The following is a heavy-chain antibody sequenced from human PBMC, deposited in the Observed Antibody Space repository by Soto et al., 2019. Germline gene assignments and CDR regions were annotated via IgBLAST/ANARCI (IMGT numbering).Heavy chain of an antibody. CDR2: IKSKTDGGTT. Sequence: GGSLRLSCAASGFTFSNAWMSWVRQAPGKGLEWVGRIKSKTDGGTTDYAAPVKGRFTISRDDSKNTLYLQMNSLKTEDTAVYYCTTSTGHYYDSSGYSYFDYWGQGTLVTVSS. D-gene: IGHD3-22*01. V-gene: IGHV3-15*01. CDR3: TTSTGHYYDSSGYSYFDY. J-gene: IGHJ4*02. CDR1: GFTFSNAW.